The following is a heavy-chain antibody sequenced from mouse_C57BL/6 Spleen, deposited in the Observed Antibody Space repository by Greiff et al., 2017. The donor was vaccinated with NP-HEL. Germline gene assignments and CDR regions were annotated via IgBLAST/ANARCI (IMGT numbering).Heavy chain of an antibody. D-gene: IGHD1-1*01. CDR2: ISDGGSYT. CDR1: GFTFSSYA. Sequence: EVKLMESGGGLVKPGGSLKLSCAASGFTFSSYAMSWVRQTPEKRLEWVATISDGGSYTYYPDNVKGRFTISRDNAKNNLYLQMSHLKSEDTAMYYCARLLLRSSYFDYWGQGTTLTVSS. CDR3: ARLLLRSSYFDY. J-gene: IGHJ2*01. V-gene: IGHV5-4*03.